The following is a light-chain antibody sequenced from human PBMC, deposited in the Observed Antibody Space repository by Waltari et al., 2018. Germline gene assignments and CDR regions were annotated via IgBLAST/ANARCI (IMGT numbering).Light chain of an antibody. CDR1: QSVYYSSNNKNY. J-gene: IGKJ4*02. V-gene: IGKV4-1*01. CDR3: QQYYSTPLT. CDR2: WAS. Sequence: IVLTQSPDSLAVALGTGATINCNSSQSVYYSSNNKNYLAWHQTKPGQPPKLLIYWASTRESGVPDRFSGSGSGTDFTLTISSLQAEDVAVYYCQQYYSTPLTFGGGTKVEIK.